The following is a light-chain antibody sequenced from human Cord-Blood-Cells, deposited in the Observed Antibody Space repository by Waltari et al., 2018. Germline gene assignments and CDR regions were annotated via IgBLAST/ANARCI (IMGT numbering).Light chain of an antibody. CDR3: CSYAGSYTWV. CDR1: SSHVGGSNY. CDR2: DVS. V-gene: IGLV2-11*01. Sequence: QSALTQPRSVSGSPGQSVTISCTGTSSHVGGSNYVSWYQQHPGKAPKLMIYDVSKRPSGVPDRFSGSKSGNTASLTISGLQAEYEANYYCCSYAGSYTWVFGGGTKLTVL. J-gene: IGLJ3*02.